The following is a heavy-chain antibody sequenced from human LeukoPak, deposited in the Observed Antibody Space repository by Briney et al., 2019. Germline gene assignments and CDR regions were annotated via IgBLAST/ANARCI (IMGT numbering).Heavy chain of an antibody. CDR2: IRKKAHDWTP. CDR3: TRAGGYDNYLDY. V-gene: IGHV3-49*04. D-gene: IGHD5-12*01. Sequence: GRSLRLSCATSGFTFGDDGFNWVRQAPGKGLEWVGFIRKKAHDWTPQYAASVQGRFTISRDDSKGIAYLEMNSLKTEDTAVYYCTRAGGYDNYLDYWGQGTPVTVSS. J-gene: IGHJ4*02. CDR1: GFTFGDDG.